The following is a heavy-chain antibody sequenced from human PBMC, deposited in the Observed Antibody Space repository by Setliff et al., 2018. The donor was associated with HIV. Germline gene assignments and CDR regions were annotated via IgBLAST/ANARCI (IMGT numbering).Heavy chain of an antibody. CDR2: MSYSGST. D-gene: IGHD3-22*01. J-gene: IGHJ4*02. V-gene: IGHV4-59*12. Sequence: SETLSLTCTVSGGSISSYFWSWIRQPPGKGLEWIGYMSYSGSTYYNPSLKSRIIMSVDTSKNQFSLKLSSVSAADTAVYYCARAADYHDSSGYWAPPRYFDYWGQGTLVTVSS. CDR3: ARAADYHDSSGYWAPPRYFDY. CDR1: GGSISSYF.